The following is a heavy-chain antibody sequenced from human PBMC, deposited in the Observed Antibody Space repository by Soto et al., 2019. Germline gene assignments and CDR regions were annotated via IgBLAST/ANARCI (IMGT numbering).Heavy chain of an antibody. CDR1: GFTFSSYG. Sequence: GGSLRLSXAASGFTFSSYGMHWVRQAPGKGLEWVAVISYDGSNKYYADSVKGRFTISRDNSKNTLYLQINSLRAEDTAVYYCAKGRPLVGDPYYFDYWGQGTLVTVSS. J-gene: IGHJ4*02. V-gene: IGHV3-30*18. CDR2: ISYDGSNK. CDR3: AKGRPLVGDPYYFDY. D-gene: IGHD1-26*01.